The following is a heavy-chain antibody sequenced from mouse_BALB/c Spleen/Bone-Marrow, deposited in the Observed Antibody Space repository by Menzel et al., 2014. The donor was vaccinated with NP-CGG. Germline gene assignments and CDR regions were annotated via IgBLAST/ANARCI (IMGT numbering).Heavy chain of an antibody. V-gene: IGHV14-3*02. CDR1: GFNIKDTY. CDR3: ATYYRYDRRFAY. Sequence: EVQGVESGAELVKPGASVKLSCTASGFNIKDTYMHWVKQRPERGLEWIGRIDPANGNTKYDPKFQGKATITADTSSNTAYLQLSSLTSEDTAVYYCATYYRYDRRFAYWGQGTLVTVSA. D-gene: IGHD2-14*01. CDR2: IDPANGNT. J-gene: IGHJ3*01.